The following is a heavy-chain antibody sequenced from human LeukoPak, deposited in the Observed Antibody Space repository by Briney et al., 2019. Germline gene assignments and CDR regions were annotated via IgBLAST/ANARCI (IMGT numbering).Heavy chain of an antibody. D-gene: IGHD2-15*01. Sequence: ASVKVSCKVSGYTLTELSMHWVRQAPGQGLEWMGGFDPEDGETIYAQKFQGRVTMTEDTSTDTAYMELSSLRSEDTAVYYCATLDGGPLYCSGGSCSQYNWFDPWGQGTLVTVSS. CDR2: FDPEDGET. V-gene: IGHV1-24*01. J-gene: IGHJ5*02. CDR3: ATLDGGPLYCSGGSCSQYNWFDP. CDR1: GYTLTELS.